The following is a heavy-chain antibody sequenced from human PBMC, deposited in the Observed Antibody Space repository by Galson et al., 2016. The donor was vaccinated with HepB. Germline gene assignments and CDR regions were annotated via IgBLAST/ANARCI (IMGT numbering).Heavy chain of an antibody. CDR3: ARGFGSFYEAFDV. V-gene: IGHV3-33*08. J-gene: IGHJ3*01. CDR1: GFPFNFYA. CDR2: ISYDGSTK. D-gene: IGHD5/OR15-5a*01. Sequence: SLRLSCAASGFPFNFYALTWVRQAPGKGLEWVALISYDGSTKYYADSVKGRLTISRDNFKNTLFIQMHSLRADDTAVYYCARGFGSFYEAFDVWGQGTMVSVSS.